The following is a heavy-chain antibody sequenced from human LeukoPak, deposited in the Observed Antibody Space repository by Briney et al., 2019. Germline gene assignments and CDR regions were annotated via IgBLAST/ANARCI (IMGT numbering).Heavy chain of an antibody. V-gene: IGHV1-46*01. Sequence: ASVKVSCKASGYTFTSYYMHWVRQAPAQGLEWMGIINPSGGSTSYAQKFQGRVTMTRDTSTSTVYMELSSLRSEDTAVYYCAREQSVVPAANNWFDPWGQGTLVTVSS. CDR2: INPSGGST. D-gene: IGHD2-2*01. CDR1: GYTFTSYY. CDR3: AREQSVVPAANNWFDP. J-gene: IGHJ5*02.